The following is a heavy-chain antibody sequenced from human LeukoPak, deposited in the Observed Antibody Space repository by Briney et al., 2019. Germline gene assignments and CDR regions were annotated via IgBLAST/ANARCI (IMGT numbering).Heavy chain of an antibody. CDR1: GYTFTNYY. J-gene: IGHJ4*02. CDR2: IDPNSGGT. CDR3: AREYYYGSGNYYNRIDY. D-gene: IGHD3-10*01. Sequence: ASVKVSCKASGYTFTNYYMHWVRQAPGQGLEWMGWIDPNSGGTNYAQKFQGRVTMTRDTSISTAYMVLNRLRSDDTAVYYCAREYYYGSGNYYNRIDYWGQGTLVTASS. V-gene: IGHV1-2*02.